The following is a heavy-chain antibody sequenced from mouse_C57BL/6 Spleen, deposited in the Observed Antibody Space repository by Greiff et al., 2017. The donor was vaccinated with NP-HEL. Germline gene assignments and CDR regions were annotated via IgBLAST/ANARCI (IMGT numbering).Heavy chain of an antibody. CDR3: ARGNDYDGPYFDY. D-gene: IGHD2-4*01. CDR1: GYTFTDYY. CDR2: INPNNGGT. J-gene: IGHJ2*01. Sequence: VQLQQSGPELVKPGASVKISCKASGYTFTDYYMNWVKQSHGKSLEWIGDINPNNGGTSYNQKFKGKATLTVDKSSSTAYMELRSLTSEDSAVYYCARGNDYDGPYFDYWGQGTTLTVSS. V-gene: IGHV1-26*01.